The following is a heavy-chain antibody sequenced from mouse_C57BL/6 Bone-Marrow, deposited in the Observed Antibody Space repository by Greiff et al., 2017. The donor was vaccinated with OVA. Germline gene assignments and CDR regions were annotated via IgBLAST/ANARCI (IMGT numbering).Heavy chain of an antibody. CDR1: GYTFTSYW. CDR2: IYPGSGST. Sequence: QVQLQQPGAELVKPGASVKMSCKASGYTFTSYWITWVKQRPGQGLEWIGDIYPGSGSTNYNEKFKSKATLTVDKSSSTAYMQLSSLTSEDSAVYYCAASYSNYGDWYVDVWGTGTTVTVSA. V-gene: IGHV1-55*01. CDR3: AASYSNYGDWYVDV. J-gene: IGHJ1*03. D-gene: IGHD2-5*01.